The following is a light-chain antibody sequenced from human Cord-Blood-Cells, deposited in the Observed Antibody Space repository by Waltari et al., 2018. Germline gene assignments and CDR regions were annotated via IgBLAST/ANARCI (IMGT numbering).Light chain of an antibody. CDR2: KDS. CDR3: QSADSSGTYPV. CDR1: ALPKQY. V-gene: IGLV3-25*03. J-gene: IGLJ3*02. Sequence: SYELTQPPSVSVSPGQTARITCSGDALPKQYAYWYQQKPGQAPVLVIYKDSERPSGIPGRCSGSSSGTTVTLTISGVQAEDEADYYCQSADSSGTYPVFGGGTKLTVL.